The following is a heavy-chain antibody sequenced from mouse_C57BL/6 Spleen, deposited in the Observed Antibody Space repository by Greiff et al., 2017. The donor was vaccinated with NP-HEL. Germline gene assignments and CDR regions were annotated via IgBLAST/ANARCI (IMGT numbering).Heavy chain of an antibody. V-gene: IGHV3-1*01. CDR2: ISYSGST. CDR1: GYSITSGYD. D-gene: IGHD4-1*01. CDR3: ARANWDSHWYFDV. Sequence: DVQLQESGPGMVKPSQSLSLTCTVTGYSITSGYDWHWIRHFPGNKLEWMGYISYSGSTNYNPSLKSRISITQDTSKNHFFLKLNSVTTEDTATYYCARANWDSHWYFDVWGTGTTVTVSS. J-gene: IGHJ1*03.